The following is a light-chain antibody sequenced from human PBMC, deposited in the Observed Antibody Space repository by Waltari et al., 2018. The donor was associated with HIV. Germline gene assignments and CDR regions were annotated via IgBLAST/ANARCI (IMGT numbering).Light chain of an antibody. Sequence: QSALTQPASVSGSLGQSITISCTGASTNVGSYSLVSWYQNRPGQAPTLIIYDDSKRPLWISSRFSGAKSGNTASLTISWLQSEDEADYYCCSYGGDDTLVFGGGTKVTAL. CDR1: STNVGSYSL. J-gene: IGLJ3*02. CDR3: CSYGGDDTLV. V-gene: IGLV2-23*01. CDR2: DDS.